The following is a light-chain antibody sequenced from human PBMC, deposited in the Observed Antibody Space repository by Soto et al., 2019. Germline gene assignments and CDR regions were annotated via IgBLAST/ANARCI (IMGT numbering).Light chain of an antibody. CDR1: QSLLHSDGTKY. CDR2: LGP. Sequence: IVMTHSPVSLPVTPGEPASISCKSSQSLLHSDGTKYLDWYVQKAGQSPQLLIYLGPHRASGVPDRISGSGSGTDFTLNISKVEADDVGVYYCMQTLQTPFTFGPGTKVDIE. CDR3: MQTLQTPFT. J-gene: IGKJ3*01. V-gene: IGKV2-28*01.